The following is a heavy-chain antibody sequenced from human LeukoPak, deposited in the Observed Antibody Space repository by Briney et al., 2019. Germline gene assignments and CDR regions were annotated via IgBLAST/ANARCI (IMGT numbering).Heavy chain of an antibody. D-gene: IGHD2-15*01. CDR2: MNPNSGNT. CDR3: ASCSGGSCYAHY. CDR1: AYTFTNYD. Sequence: EASVKVSCKASAYTFTNYDINWVRQATGQGLEWMGYMNPNSGNTGYAQKFQGRVTMTGNTSISTAYMELSSLRSEDTAVYYCASCSGGSCYAHYWGQGTLVTVSS. V-gene: IGHV1-8*01. J-gene: IGHJ4*02.